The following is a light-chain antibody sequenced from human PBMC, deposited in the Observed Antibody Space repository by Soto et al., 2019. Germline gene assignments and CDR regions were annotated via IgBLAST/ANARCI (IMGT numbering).Light chain of an antibody. V-gene: IGLV2-14*01. CDR3: SSYTTVSTYV. CDR1: SSDVGGYNY. CDR2: DVR. J-gene: IGLJ1*01. Sequence: QSALTQPASVSGSPGQSITISCTATSSDVGGYNYVSWYQQHPGKAPKLMIYDVRNRPSGVSNRFSGSKSVNTASLTISGLQAEDEADYYCSSYTTVSTYVFGTGTKVTVL.